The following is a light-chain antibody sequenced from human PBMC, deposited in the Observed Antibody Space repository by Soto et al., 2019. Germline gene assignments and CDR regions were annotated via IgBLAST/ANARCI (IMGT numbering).Light chain of an antibody. J-gene: IGLJ2*01. Sequence: QTVVTQEPSFSVSRGGTVTLTCDLSSGSVSTSYFPSWYQQTPGQAPRTLIYSTNTRSSGVPDRFSGSILGNKAALTITGAQADDESDYYCVLYLGSGIWVFGGGTKVTVL. CDR1: SGSVSTSYF. V-gene: IGLV8-61*01. CDR3: VLYLGSGIWV. CDR2: STN.